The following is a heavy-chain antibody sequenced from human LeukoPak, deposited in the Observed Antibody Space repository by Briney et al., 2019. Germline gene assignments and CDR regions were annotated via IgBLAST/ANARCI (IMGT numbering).Heavy chain of an antibody. D-gene: IGHD6-19*01. CDR2: AYHRGNT. V-gene: IGHV4-39*01. CDR3: ARQTTAYDSGWHFDY. J-gene: IGHJ4*02. CDR1: GGSITSGVYY. Sequence: PSETLSLTCTVSGGSITSGVYYWAWIRQPPGKGLEWIGSAYHRGNTYYNLSLKSRVTISVDTSKNQFSLKLRSVTAADATVYYCARQTTAYDSGWHFDYWGQGTLVTVSS.